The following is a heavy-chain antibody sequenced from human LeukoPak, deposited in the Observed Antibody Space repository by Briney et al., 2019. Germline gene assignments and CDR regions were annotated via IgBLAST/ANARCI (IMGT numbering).Heavy chain of an antibody. CDR3: ASGSSGYDP. CDR2: IYSSGTT. J-gene: IGHJ5*02. D-gene: IGHD5-12*01. Sequence: SETLSLTCTVSGGSISNYYWSWIRQPAGKGLEWIGRIYSSGTTIYNPSLKSRVTMSVDTSKNQFSLKLSSVIAADTAVYFCASGSSGYDPWGQGTLVTVSS. CDR1: GGSISNYY. V-gene: IGHV4-4*07.